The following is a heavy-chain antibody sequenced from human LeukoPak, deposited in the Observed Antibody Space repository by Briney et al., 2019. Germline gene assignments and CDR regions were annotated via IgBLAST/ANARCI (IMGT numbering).Heavy chain of an antibody. D-gene: IGHD2-21*01. CDR3: AIDVNAYCSGDCSDY. V-gene: IGHV3-30*02. J-gene: IGHJ4*02. CDR1: GFAFNIYG. CDR2: IWYDGSKK. Sequence: GGSLRLSCPASGFAFNIYGMHWVRQAPGKGLEWVAFIWYDGSKKYYADSVKGRFTISRDNSKNMVSLEMNSLRTEDTAVYYCAIDVNAYCSGDCSDYWGQGTLVTVSS.